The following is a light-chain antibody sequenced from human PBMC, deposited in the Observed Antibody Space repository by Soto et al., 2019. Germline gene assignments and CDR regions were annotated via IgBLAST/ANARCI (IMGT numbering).Light chain of an antibody. Sequence: QSVLTQPPSVSGAPGQRVTISCTGNNSNLGAGYDVHWYQQLPGAAPKLVIFGNRIRPSGVPERFSGSKSGTSASLAITGHQAEDEADSYCQAYDYSLTAFVFGGGTQLTVL. CDR1: NSNLGAGYD. V-gene: IGLV1-40*01. CDR2: GNR. J-gene: IGLJ3*02. CDR3: QAYDYSLTAFV.